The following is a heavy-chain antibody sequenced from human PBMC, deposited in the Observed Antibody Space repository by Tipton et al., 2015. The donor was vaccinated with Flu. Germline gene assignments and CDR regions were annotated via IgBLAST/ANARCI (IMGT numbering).Heavy chain of an antibody. J-gene: IGHJ5*02. CDR2: IYNRVST. D-gene: IGHD4-11*01. CDR1: GHPIFSSTDF. Sequence: TLSLTCTVSGHPIFSSTDFNYWAWIRQAPGKGLEWIGSIYNRVSTHYNPSLRSRVIMTVDGAKNQFSLRLTSVTATDTAVYYCVRRDYSNYVSEPKNWFDPWGQGTLVTVSS. V-gene: IGHV4-39*07. CDR3: VRRDYSNYVSEPKNWFDP.